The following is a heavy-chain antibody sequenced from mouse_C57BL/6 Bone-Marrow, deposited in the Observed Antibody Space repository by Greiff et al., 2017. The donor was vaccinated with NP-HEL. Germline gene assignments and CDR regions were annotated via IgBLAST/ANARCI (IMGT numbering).Heavy chain of an antibody. CDR3: ARRLLTGFFDY. D-gene: IGHD4-1*01. J-gene: IGHJ2*01. CDR1: GYTFTNYW. CDR2: IYPGGGYT. V-gene: IGHV1-63*01. Sequence: QVQLKESGAELVRPGTSVKMSCKASGYTFTNYWIGWAKQRPGHGLEWIGDIYPGGGYTNYNEKFKGKATLTADKSSSTAYMQFSSLTSEDSAIYYCARRLLTGFFDYWGQGTTLTVSS.